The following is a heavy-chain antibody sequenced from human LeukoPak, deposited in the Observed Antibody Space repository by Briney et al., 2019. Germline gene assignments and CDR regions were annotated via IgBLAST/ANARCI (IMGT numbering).Heavy chain of an antibody. D-gene: IGHD3-10*01. Sequence: PSETLSLTCTVSGGSISSGNYYWSWIRQPAGKGLEWIGRIYTSGSTNYNPSLKSRVTISVDTSKNQFSLKLSSVTAADTAVYYCARGSVNLWFGEPPFDYWGQGTLVTVSS. V-gene: IGHV4-61*02. CDR1: GGSISSGNYY. CDR3: ARGSVNLWFGEPPFDY. J-gene: IGHJ4*02. CDR2: IYTSGST.